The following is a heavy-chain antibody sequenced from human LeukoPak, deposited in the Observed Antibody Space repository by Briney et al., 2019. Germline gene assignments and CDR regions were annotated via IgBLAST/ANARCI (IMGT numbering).Heavy chain of an antibody. V-gene: IGHV1-8*01. Sequence: ASVKVSCKASGYTFTSYDINWARQATGQGLEWMGWMNPNSGNTGYAQKFQGRVTMTRNTSISTAYMELSSLRSEDTAVYYCARGPATVVYADYWGQGTLVTVSS. CDR1: GYTFTSYD. J-gene: IGHJ4*02. CDR3: ARGPATVVYADY. D-gene: IGHD2-8*02. CDR2: MNPNSGNT.